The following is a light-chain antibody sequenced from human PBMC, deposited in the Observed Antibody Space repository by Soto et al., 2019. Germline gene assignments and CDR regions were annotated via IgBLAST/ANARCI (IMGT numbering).Light chain of an antibody. J-gene: IGKJ1*01. Sequence: EIVLTQSPGTLSLSPGERATLSCRASQSVSNNYLGWYQQKPGQAPRLLVYGAFRRATGIPDRFSGSGSGTDFTLTISGLEPEDFAVYYCQQYGNSLPWTSGEGTKVVIK. V-gene: IGKV3-20*01. CDR2: GAF. CDR3: QQYGNSLPWT. CDR1: QSVSNNY.